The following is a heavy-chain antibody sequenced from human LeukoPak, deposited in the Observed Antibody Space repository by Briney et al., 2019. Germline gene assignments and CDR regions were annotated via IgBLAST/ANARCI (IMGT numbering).Heavy chain of an antibody. CDR3: ARGYHDFSGYWLSYFDY. CDR1: GGSIRCYY. Sequence: PSETLSLTCTVSGGSIRCYYWSWIRQPPGEGLEWIGYIYYSGSTNYNPSLQSRVTISVDTSKNQFSLKLSSVTAADTAVYYCARGYHDFSGYWLSYFDYWGQGTLVTVSS. V-gene: IGHV4-59*01. D-gene: IGHD3-22*01. CDR2: IYYSGST. J-gene: IGHJ4*02.